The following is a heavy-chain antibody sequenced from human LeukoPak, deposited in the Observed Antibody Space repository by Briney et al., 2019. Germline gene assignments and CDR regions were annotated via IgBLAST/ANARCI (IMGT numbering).Heavy chain of an antibody. CDR3: AREHFWSGYTLDY. D-gene: IGHD3-3*02. CDR2: INTDGSST. Sequence: GGSLRLSCAASGFTFSSYAMSWVRQAPGKGLVWVSRINTDGSSTSYADSVKGRFTISRDNAKNTLYLQMNSLRAEDTAVYHCAREHFWSGYTLDYWGQGTLVTVSS. CDR1: GFTFSSYA. V-gene: IGHV3-74*01. J-gene: IGHJ4*02.